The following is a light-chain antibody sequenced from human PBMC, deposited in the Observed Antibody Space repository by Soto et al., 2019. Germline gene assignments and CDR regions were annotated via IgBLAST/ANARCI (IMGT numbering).Light chain of an antibody. CDR3: CSYAGTNTFV. Sequence: QSALTQPASVSGSPGQSITISCTGTSSDVGSYNLVSWYQQHPGKAPKLMIYEGNKRPSGVSNRFSGSKSANTASLTISGLQTEDEADYYRCSYAGTNTFVFGTGTKVT. CDR2: EGN. V-gene: IGLV2-23*01. CDR1: SSDVGSYNL. J-gene: IGLJ1*01.